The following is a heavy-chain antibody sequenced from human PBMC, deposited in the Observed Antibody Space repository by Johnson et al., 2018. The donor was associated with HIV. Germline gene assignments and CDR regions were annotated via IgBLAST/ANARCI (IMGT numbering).Heavy chain of an antibody. J-gene: IGHJ3*02. CDR1: GFTFSSYW. Sequence: MQLVESGGGVVRPGGSLRLSCAASGFTFSSYWMSWVRQAPGKGLEWVANIKPDGSEKYYVDSVKGRFTISRDNSKNILYLQMNSLRVEDTAVYYCARPRIAVLPAGAFDMWGPGTMVTVSS. CDR2: IKPDGSEK. D-gene: IGHD2-2*01. V-gene: IGHV3-7*02. CDR3: ARPRIAVLPAGAFDM.